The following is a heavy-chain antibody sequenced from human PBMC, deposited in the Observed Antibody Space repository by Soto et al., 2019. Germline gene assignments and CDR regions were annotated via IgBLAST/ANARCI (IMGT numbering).Heavy chain of an antibody. D-gene: IGHD2-21*02. CDR3: VKDSPAGGGNSRDYYYGMDV. Sequence: PGGSLRLSCSASGFTFSSYAMHWVRQAPGKGLEYVSAISSNGGGTYYADSVKGRFTISRDNSKNTLHLQMSSLRAEDTAVYYCVKDSPAGGGNSRDYYYGMDVWGQGTTVTVSS. CDR2: ISSNGGGT. V-gene: IGHV3-64D*08. J-gene: IGHJ6*02. CDR1: GFTFSSYA.